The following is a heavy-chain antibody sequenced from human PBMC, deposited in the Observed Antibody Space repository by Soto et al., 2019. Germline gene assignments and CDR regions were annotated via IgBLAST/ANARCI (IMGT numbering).Heavy chain of an antibody. J-gene: IGHJ4*02. D-gene: IGHD3-9*01. Sequence: GGSLRLSCTTSGFTFAEYGLSWFRQAPGKGLEWVGFIRSESYGGTTEYAASVRGRFTISRDDSDGVAYLELNSLKGDDTAVYFCTREHDVLTNYYNYYWGQGTLVTVSS. CDR1: GFTFAEYG. CDR2: IRSESYGGTT. CDR3: TREHDVLTNYYNYY. V-gene: IGHV3-49*03.